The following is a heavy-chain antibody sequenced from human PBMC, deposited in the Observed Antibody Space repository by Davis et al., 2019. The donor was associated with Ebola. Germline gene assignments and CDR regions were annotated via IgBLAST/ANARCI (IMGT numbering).Heavy chain of an antibody. V-gene: IGHV1-46*01. D-gene: IGHD3-3*01. CDR3: AREGGFWSGYSH. CDR1: GYTFTSYG. Sequence: ASVKVSCKASGYTFTSYGISWVRQAPGQGLEWMGIINPSGGSTSYAQKFQGRVTMTRDTSTSTVYMELSSLRSEDTAVYYCAREGGFWSGYSHWGQGTLVTVSS. CDR2: INPSGGST. J-gene: IGHJ4*02.